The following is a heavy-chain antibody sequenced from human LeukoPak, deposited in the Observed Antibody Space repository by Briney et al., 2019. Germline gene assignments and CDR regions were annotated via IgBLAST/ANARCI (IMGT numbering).Heavy chain of an antibody. Sequence: PGGSLRPSCAASGFTLRSYWMHWVRQAPGKGLEWVASMKQDGSDKYYVDSVKGRFTISRDNAKNSLYLQMNSLRGEDTAVYYCARGNYHYPGYWGQGTLVTVSS. CDR2: MKQDGSDK. CDR3: ARGNYHYPGY. D-gene: IGHD1-7*01. V-gene: IGHV3-7*01. J-gene: IGHJ4*02. CDR1: GFTLRSYW.